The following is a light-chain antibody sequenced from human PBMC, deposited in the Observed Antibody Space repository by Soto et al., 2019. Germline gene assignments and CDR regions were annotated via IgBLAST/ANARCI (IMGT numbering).Light chain of an antibody. V-gene: IGKV1-27*01. CDR1: LPISNY. CDR2: AAS. CDR3: QHSHSYAEG. J-gene: IGKJ1*01. Sequence: RRASLPISNYLAWYQQKPGKIPNLLIYAASTLQAGVPSRFSVRGSGTDLTLTITILESDEFAPYFCQHSHSYAEGFGQGTKLDIK.